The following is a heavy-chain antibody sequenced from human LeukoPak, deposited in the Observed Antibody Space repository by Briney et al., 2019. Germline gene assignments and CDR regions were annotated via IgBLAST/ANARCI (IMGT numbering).Heavy chain of an antibody. CDR1: GFTFSNFW. J-gene: IGHJ2*01. CDR3: SRDKTGKLDL. D-gene: IGHD7-27*01. V-gene: IGHV3-74*01. Sequence: GGSLRLSCAASGFTFSNFWMHWVRQAPGKGLEWVSRMSSDGSDTRYADPVKGRFTISRDNAKNTLYLQMNSLRAEDTAVYYCSRDKTGKLDLWGRGTLVTVSS. CDR2: MSSDGSDT.